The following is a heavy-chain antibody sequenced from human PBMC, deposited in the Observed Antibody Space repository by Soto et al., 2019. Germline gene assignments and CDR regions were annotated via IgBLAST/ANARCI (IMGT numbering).Heavy chain of an antibody. CDR2: ISGSGGDS. D-gene: IGHD3-10*01. CDR1: GFSFSTYV. J-gene: IGHJ4*02. V-gene: IGHV3-23*01. Sequence: GGSLRLSCGASGFSFSTYVMSWVRQAPGKGLEWVSAISGSGGDSYHADSVKGRFTISRDNTKNTLYLQMNSLRAEDTAVYYCAKGSGSGRPYYLDYWGQGTPVTVSS. CDR3: AKGSGSGRPYYLDY.